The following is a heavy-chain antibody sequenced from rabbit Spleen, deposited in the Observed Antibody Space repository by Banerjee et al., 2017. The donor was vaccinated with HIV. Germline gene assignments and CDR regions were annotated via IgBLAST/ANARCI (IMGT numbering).Heavy chain of an antibody. V-gene: IGHV1S7*01. D-gene: IGHD1-1*01. Sequence: QLKESGGGLVQPGGSLKLSCKASGFDFSSYYMSWVRQAPGKGLEWIGYIDPVFGSAYYASWVNGRFSISRENTQNTVSLQLNSRTAADTATYFCVREVYHILGLWGQGTLVTV. J-gene: IGHJ4*01. CDR2: IDPVFGSA. CDR1: GFDFSSYY. CDR3: VREVYHILGL.